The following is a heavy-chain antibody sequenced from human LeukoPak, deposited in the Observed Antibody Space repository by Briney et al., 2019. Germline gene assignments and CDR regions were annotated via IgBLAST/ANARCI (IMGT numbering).Heavy chain of an antibody. D-gene: IGHD3-22*01. J-gene: IGHJ5*02. CDR1: GGSFSGYY. Sequence: SETLSLTCAVYGGSFSGYYWSWIRQPPGKGLEWIGEINHSGSTNYNPSLKSRVTISVDTSKNQFSLKLSSVTAADTAVYYCATVLRVYYHDSSGYYPNWFDPWGQGTLVTVSS. CDR2: INHSGST. V-gene: IGHV4-34*01. CDR3: ATVLRVYYHDSSGYYPNWFDP.